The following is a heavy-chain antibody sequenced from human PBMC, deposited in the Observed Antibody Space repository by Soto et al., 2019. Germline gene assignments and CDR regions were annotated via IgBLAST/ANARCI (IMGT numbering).Heavy chain of an antibody. J-gene: IGHJ6*03. CDR1: GLSLSNGKVG. CDR3: ARILFGRSVAGGYFYMDV. D-gene: IGHD6-19*01. V-gene: IGHV2-26*01. Sequence: HVTLKESGPVLVKPTETLTLTCTVSGLSLSNGKVGVSWISQPPGKALEWLAHIFSNDEKSYRTSLKSRLTISEDPSKSQVVLTMTNVDPVDTATYYCARILFGRSVAGGYFYMDVWGKGTTVTVSS. CDR2: IFSNDEK.